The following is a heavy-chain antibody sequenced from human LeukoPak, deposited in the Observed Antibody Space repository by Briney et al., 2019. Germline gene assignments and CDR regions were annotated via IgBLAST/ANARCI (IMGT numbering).Heavy chain of an antibody. CDR3: AKVRFGDRQVFDS. D-gene: IGHD3-10*01. CDR2: ISGTGGST. V-gene: IGHV3-23*01. J-gene: IGHJ4*02. CDR1: GFTFSDYA. Sequence: QPGGSLRLSCTASGFTFSDYAMNWVRQAPGKGLEWVSGISGTGGSTYYADSEKGRFTISRDNSKNTLYLQMNSLRAEDTAVYYCAKVRFGDRQVFDSWGQGTLVIVSS.